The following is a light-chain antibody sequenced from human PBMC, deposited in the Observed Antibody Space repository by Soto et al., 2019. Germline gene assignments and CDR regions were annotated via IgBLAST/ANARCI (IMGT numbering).Light chain of an antibody. CDR1: QSISSW. J-gene: IGKJ4*01. CDR2: QAS. CDR3: QDYSSTSGLT. Sequence: DIQVTQSPSTLSASVGDRVTITCRASQSISSWLAWYQQKPGKAPKLLIYQASILKSGVLSRFSGSGSGTDFTLTISSLQPDDFATYYCQDYSSTSGLTFGGGAKVEIK. V-gene: IGKV1-5*03.